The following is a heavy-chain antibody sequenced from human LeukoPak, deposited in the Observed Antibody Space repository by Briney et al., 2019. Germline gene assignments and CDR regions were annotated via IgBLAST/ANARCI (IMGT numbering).Heavy chain of an antibody. D-gene: IGHD5-24*01. CDR2: ISSSGSTI. J-gene: IGHJ4*01. Sequence: PGGSLRLSCGASGFTFSSYEMNWVRQAPGKGLEWVSYISSSGSTIYYADSVKGRFTISRDNHKNSLYLQMNSLRAEDTAVYYCAREDGYKHHFDYWGQGTMVTVSS. CDR3: AREDGYKHHFDY. V-gene: IGHV3-48*03. CDR1: GFTFSSYE.